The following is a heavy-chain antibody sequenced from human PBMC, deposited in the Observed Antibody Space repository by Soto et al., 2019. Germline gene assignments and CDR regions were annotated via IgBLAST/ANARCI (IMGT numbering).Heavy chain of an antibody. D-gene: IGHD6-19*01. J-gene: IGHJ5*02. CDR1: GFTFSDTG. V-gene: IGHV3-30*18. Sequence: QVQLVESGGGVVQPGRSLRLSCVGSGFTFSDTGMHWVRQAPGKGLEWVAMISHNGGSKQYKDSVRGRFTISRDNSENTVYLLMDSLRAEDTAVYFCAKDIYSSGWYNYFDPWGQGTPVTVSS. CDR3: AKDIYSSGWYNYFDP. CDR2: ISHNGGSK.